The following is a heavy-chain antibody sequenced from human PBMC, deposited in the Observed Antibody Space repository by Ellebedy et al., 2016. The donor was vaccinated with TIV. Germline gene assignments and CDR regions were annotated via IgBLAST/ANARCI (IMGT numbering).Heavy chain of an antibody. V-gene: IGHV3-11*03. D-gene: IGHD5-24*01. CDR2: ISNSYTYT. Sequence: GESLKISCSASGFSFRGIYMTWIRQAPGKVLEWIAYISNSYTYTKYADSVNGRFTVSRDNADNSFYLEMHSLRVDDTAVYYCARNLQYTKYGMDVWGQGTTVIVSS. J-gene: IGHJ6*02. CDR1: GFSFRGIY. CDR3: ARNLQYTKYGMDV.